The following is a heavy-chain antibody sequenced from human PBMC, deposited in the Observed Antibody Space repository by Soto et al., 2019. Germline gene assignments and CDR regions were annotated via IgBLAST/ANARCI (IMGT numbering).Heavy chain of an antibody. D-gene: IGHD3-22*01. CDR2: IIPIFGTA. CDR1: GGTFSSYA. J-gene: IGHJ3*02. V-gene: IGHV1-69*13. CDR3: ARDQPGSTVVIWNAFDI. Sequence: SVKVSCKASGGTFSSYAISWVRQAPGEGLEWMGGIIPIFGTANYAQKFQGRVTITADESTSTAYMELSSLRSEDTAVYYCARDQPGSTVVIWNAFDIWGQGTMVTVSS.